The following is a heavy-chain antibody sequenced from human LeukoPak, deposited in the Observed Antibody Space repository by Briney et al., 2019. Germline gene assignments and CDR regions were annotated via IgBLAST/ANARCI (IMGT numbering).Heavy chain of an antibody. D-gene: IGHD1-1*01. V-gene: IGHV3-7*01. Sequence: GGSLRLSCAASGFTFSNYWMMWVRQAPGKGLEWVASIDEDGSETNYVDSVTGRFTVSRDHAKNSLFLQMNSLRAEDTAVYYCVRYGRRANDQPFDVWGQGTMVTVSS. CDR3: VRYGRRANDQPFDV. CDR1: GFTFSNYW. CDR2: IDEDGSET. J-gene: IGHJ3*01.